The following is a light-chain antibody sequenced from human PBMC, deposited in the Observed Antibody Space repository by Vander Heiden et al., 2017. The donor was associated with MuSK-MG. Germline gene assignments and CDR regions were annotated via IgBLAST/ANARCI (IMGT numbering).Light chain of an antibody. Sequence: QSALTQPASVSGSSGLSITFSSTGTSSDVGGYNYVSWYQQHPGKAPKLMIYDVSNRPSGVSNRFSGSKSGNTASLTISGLQAEDEADYYCSSYTSSSTPVFGGGTKLTV. CDR3: SSYTSSSTPV. CDR2: DVS. J-gene: IGLJ2*01. CDR1: SSDVGGYNY. V-gene: IGLV2-14*03.